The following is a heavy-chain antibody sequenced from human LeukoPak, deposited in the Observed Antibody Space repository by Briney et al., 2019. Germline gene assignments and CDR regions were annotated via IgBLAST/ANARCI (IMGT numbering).Heavy chain of an antibody. V-gene: IGHV3-74*01. J-gene: IGHJ4*02. CDR3: AKMDFG. Sequence: PGGSLRLSCAVSGLTFSSSWIHWVRQPPRRGRVWVSRIHGDGRRTRYADSGKGRFTIARDNAKNTVYLQMSSVRGEETAVYYCAKMDFGGGQGTLVTVSS. CDR2: IHGDGRRT. D-gene: IGHD3-16*01. CDR1: GLTFSSSW.